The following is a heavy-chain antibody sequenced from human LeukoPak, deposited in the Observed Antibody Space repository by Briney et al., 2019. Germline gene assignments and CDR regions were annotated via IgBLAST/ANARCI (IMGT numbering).Heavy chain of an antibody. D-gene: IGHD3-9*01. V-gene: IGHV3-21*06. CDR2: ISSGSSYI. Sequence: GGSLRLSCAASGFTFSSYTMNWVRQAPEKGLEWVSSISSGSSYIYYADSMKGRFTVSRDNAKNSLYLQMNSLKAEDTAVYFCASHYDIDYWGQGTLVTVSS. CDR1: GFTFSSYT. CDR3: ASHYDIDY. J-gene: IGHJ4*02.